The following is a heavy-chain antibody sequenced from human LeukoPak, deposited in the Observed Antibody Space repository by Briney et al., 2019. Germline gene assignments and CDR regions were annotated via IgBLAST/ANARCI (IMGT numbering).Heavy chain of an antibody. V-gene: IGHV3-21*01. D-gene: IGHD2-2*01. J-gene: IGHJ5*02. CDR1: GFTFSSYS. CDR2: ISSSSSYI. CDR3: ARAPQYCSSTSCFSNWFDP. Sequence: TGGSLRLSCAASGFTFSSYSMNWVRQAPGKGLEWVSSISSSSSYIYYADSVKGRFTISRDNAKNSLYLQMNSLRAEDTAVYYCARAPQYCSSTSCFSNWFDPWGQGTLVTVSS.